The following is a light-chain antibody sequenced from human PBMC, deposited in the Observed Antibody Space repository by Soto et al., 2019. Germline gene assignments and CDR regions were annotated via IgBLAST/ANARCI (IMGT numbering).Light chain of an antibody. J-gene: IGKJ1*01. CDR2: GAS. CDR3: QFYGDPSKT. Sequence: EIVLAQSPGTLSLSPGERATLSCRASQSVTNSFLAWYQQKPGQAPRLLIYGASRRATGIPDRFTGSGSGTDFTLTISRLEPEDFAVYYCQFYGDPSKTFGQGTKVDI. V-gene: IGKV3-20*01. CDR1: QSVTNSF.